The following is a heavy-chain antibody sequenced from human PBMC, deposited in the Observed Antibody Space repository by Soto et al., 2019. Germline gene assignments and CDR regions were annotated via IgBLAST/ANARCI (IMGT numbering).Heavy chain of an antibody. CDR2: INHSGST. V-gene: IGHV4-34*01. J-gene: IGHJ6*02. CDR1: GGSFSGYY. Sequence: SETLSLTCAVYGGSFSGYYWSWIRQPPGKGLEWIGEINHSGSTNYNPSLKSRVTISVDTSKNQFSLKLSSVTAADTAVYYCARASGYYGHYYYCGMDVWGQGTTVTVSS. D-gene: IGHD3-22*01. CDR3: ARASGYYGHYYYCGMDV.